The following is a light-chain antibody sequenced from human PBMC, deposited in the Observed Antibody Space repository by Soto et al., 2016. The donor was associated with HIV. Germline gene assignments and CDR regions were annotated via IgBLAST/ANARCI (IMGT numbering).Light chain of an antibody. V-gene: IGKV1-39*01. Sequence: DIQMTQSPSSLSASVGDRVTITCRASQSISNYSNWYQQKPGKAPKLLIYAASSLQSGVPSRFSGSGSGTDFTLTISSLQPEDFATYYCQQSYSTPPITFGQGTRLEIK. CDR2: AAS. CDR1: QSISNY. CDR3: QQSYSTPPIT. J-gene: IGKJ5*01.